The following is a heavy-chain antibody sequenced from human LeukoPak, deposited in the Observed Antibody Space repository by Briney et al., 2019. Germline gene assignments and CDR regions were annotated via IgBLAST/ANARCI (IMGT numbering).Heavy chain of an antibody. CDR2: INPNSGST. CDR1: GYTFTGYY. V-gene: IGHV1-2*02. CDR3: ARSGVRGLQYMDV. D-gene: IGHD3-10*01. Sequence: ASVKVSCKASGYTFTGYYMHWVRQAPGQGLEWMGWINPNSGSTNYAQKFQGRVTMTRDTSISTAYMELSRLRSDDTAVYYCARSGVRGLQYMDVWGKEPAVTLSS. J-gene: IGHJ6*03.